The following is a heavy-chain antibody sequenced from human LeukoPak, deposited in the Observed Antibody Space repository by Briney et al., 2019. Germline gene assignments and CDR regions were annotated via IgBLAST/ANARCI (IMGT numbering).Heavy chain of an antibody. CDR1: EDTFTTYW. CDR3: ATLRGPDGAFYFAY. D-gene: IGHD3-16*01. J-gene: IGHJ4*02. CDR2: IYPGDSDT. V-gene: IGHV5-51*01. Sequence: GESLKISCTGSEDTFTTYWIAWVRQMPGKGLEWMGIIYPGDSDTRYSPSFHGQVTISADTSISTAYLQWRSLKASDTAMYCCATLRGPDGAFYFAYWGQGTLVTVSS.